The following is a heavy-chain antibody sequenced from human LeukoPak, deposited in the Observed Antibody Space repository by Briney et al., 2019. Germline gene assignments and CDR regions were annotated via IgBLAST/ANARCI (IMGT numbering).Heavy chain of an antibody. J-gene: IGHJ4*02. CDR2: ISGSGGST. D-gene: IGHD1-26*01. V-gene: IGHV3-23*01. CDR1: GFTFSSYA. CDR3: AKEKIRGSYSDY. Sequence: GGSLRLSCAASGFTFSSYAMSWVRQAPGKGLEWLSAISGSGGSTYYADSVKGRFPISRDNSKNTLYLQMNSLRAEDTAVYYCAKEKIRGSYSDYWGQGTLVTVSS.